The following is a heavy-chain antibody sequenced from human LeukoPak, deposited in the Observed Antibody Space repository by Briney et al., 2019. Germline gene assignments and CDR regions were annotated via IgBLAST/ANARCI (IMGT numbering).Heavy chain of an antibody. CDR1: GFTFSSYW. J-gene: IGHJ5*02. D-gene: IGHD2-15*01. CDR2: INSDGSST. Sequence: PRGSLRLSCAASGFTFSSYWMHWVRQAPGKGLVWVSRINSDGSSTSYADSVKGRFTISRDNAKNTLYLQMNSLRAEDTAVYYCATFRYCSGGSCYSPPWGQGTLVTVSS. CDR3: ATFRYCSGGSCYSPP. V-gene: IGHV3-74*01.